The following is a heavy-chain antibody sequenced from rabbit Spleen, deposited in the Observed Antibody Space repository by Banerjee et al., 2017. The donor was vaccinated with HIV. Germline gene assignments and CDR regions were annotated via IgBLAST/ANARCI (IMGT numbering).Heavy chain of an antibody. CDR3: ARDLVGVIGWNFYL. Sequence: QEQLVESGGGLVQPEGSLTLTCTASGFSFSGSGYMCWVRQAPGKGLEWIGCIDAVGSGSTYYATWAKGRFTISRTSSTTVTLQMTSLTAADTATYFCARDLVGVIGWNFYLWGQGTLVTVS. D-gene: IGHD1-1*01. CDR2: IDAVGSGST. CDR1: GFSFSGSGY. V-gene: IGHV1S45*01. J-gene: IGHJ4*01.